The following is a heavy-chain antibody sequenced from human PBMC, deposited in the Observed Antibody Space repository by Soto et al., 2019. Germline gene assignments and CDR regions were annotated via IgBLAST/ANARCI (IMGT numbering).Heavy chain of an antibody. Sequence: QVQLVESGGGGVQPGRSLRLSCAASGFTSSSFVFHWVRQAPGKGLEWLAVISSDGNNQYYADSVKGRFTISRDNSKNTLYLQVNSLRAEDTAVYFCAKERGVLDAFDIWGQGTMVTVSS. J-gene: IGHJ3*02. CDR1: GFTSSSFV. CDR3: AKERGVLDAFDI. V-gene: IGHV3-30*18. CDR2: ISSDGNNQ. D-gene: IGHD3-10*01.